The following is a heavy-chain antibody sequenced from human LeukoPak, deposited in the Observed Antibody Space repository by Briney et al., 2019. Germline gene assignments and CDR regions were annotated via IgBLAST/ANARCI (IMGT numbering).Heavy chain of an antibody. D-gene: IGHD6-6*01. CDR3: ARGRASIAARPDDY. CDR1: GFTFSSYA. V-gene: IGHV3-30-3*01. J-gene: IGHJ4*02. CDR2: ISYDGSNK. Sequence: QAGGSLRLSCAASGFTFSSYAMHWVRQAPGKGLEWVAVISYDGSNKYYADSVKGRFTISRDNSKSTLYLQMNSLRAEDTAVYYCARGRASIAARPDDYWGQGTLVTVSS.